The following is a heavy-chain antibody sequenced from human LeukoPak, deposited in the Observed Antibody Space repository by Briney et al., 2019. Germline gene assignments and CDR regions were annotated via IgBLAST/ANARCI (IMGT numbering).Heavy chain of an antibody. Sequence: SETLSLTCAASGGSISSSSYYWGWIRQPPGKGLEWIGSIYYSGSTYYNPSLKSRVTISVDTSKNQFSLKLSSVTAADTAVYYCARLSSSWAFDYWGQGTLVTVSS. CDR3: ARLSSSWAFDY. CDR2: IYYSGST. V-gene: IGHV4-39*01. D-gene: IGHD6-13*01. J-gene: IGHJ4*02. CDR1: GGSISSSSYY.